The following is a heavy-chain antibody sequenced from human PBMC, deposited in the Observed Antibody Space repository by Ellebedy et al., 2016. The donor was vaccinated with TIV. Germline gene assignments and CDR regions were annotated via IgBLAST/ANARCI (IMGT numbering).Heavy chain of an antibody. CDR3: ASGTDSYGYVLGGY. D-gene: IGHD5-18*01. V-gene: IGHV4-39*01. Sequence: SETLSLTXTVSGGSISSSSYYWGWIRQPPGKGLEWIGSIYYSGSTYYNPSLKSRVTISVDTSKNQFSLKLSSVTAADTAVYYCASGTDSYGYVLGGYWGQGTLVTVSS. J-gene: IGHJ4*02. CDR2: IYYSGST. CDR1: GGSISSSSYY.